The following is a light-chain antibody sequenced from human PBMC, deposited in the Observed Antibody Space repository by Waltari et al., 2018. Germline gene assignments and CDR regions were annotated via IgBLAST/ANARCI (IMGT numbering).Light chain of an antibody. CDR3: QQTNSFPRT. Sequence: DIQMTQSPSFVSASVGDRVTITFRASQAIDNSLAWYQQKPGKAPKFLIYSASSLQSGVPSRFVGSGSGTDFILTISRLQPEDSATYYCQQTNSFPRTFGEGTKVAIK. CDR2: SAS. CDR1: QAIDNS. V-gene: IGKV1-12*01. J-gene: IGKJ4*02.